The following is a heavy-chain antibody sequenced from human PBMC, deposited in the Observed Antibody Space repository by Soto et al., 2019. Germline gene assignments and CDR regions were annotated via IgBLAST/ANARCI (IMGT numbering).Heavy chain of an antibody. J-gene: IGHJ4*02. D-gene: IGHD3-3*01. CDR2: ISANNGNT. CDR3: ANFVHGLYHYGHFPLRY. CDR1: GYTFTSYG. Sequence: QVQLVQSGAEVKKPGASVKVSCKASGYTFTSYGISWVRQAPGQGLEWMGWISANNGNTNYAQKFQGRVTMTTDTSTSTAHMELRSLRSDDTAVYYCANFVHGLYHYGHFPLRYWGQGTLVTVSS. V-gene: IGHV1-18*01.